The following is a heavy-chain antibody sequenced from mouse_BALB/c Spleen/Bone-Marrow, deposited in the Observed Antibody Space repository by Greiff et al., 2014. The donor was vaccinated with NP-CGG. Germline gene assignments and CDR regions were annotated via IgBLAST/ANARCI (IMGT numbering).Heavy chain of an antibody. V-gene: IGHV2-2*02. CDR2: IWSGGSS. CDR1: GFSLTSYG. CDR3: ASPNWDHYYAMDY. Sequence: QVQLQQSGPGLVQPSQSLSITCTVSGFSLTSYGVHWVRQSPGKGLEWLGVIWSGGSSDYNAAFISRLSISKDNSKSQVFFKMNSLQANDTAIYYCASPNWDHYYAMDYWGQGTSVTVSS. D-gene: IGHD4-1*01. J-gene: IGHJ4*01.